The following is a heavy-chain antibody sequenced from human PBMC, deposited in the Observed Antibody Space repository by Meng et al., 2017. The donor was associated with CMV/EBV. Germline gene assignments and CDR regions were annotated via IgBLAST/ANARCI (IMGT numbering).Heavy chain of an antibody. V-gene: IGHV3-72*01. CDR3: ARRSGSNQLLYGRGYYYYGMDV. D-gene: IGHD2-2*02. Sequence: MAWVRQDPGKGLEWVGRIRNKANSYTTEYAASVKGRFTISRDDSKNSLYVQMNSLKTEDTAVYYCARRSGSNQLLYGRGYYYYGMDVWGQGTTVTVSS. J-gene: IGHJ6*02. CDR2: IRNKANSYTT.